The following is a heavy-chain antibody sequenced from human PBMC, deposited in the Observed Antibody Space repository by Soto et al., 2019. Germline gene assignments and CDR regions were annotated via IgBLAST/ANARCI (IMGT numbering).Heavy chain of an antibody. V-gene: IGHV3-64*02. J-gene: IGHJ6*02. Sequence: WWSXRLSCASSVCTFSMYPIHLFRQAPGKGLEYVSAISSNGNSTFYADSVRGRFTLSRYNFKNTLYLQMGSLRVEDMAVYYCERGIINYGMDVWGQGTTVTVPS. CDR1: VCTFSMYP. CDR3: ERGIINYGMDV. CDR2: ISSNGNST.